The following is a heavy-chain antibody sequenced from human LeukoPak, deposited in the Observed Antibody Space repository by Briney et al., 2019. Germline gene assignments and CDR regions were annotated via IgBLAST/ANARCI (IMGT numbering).Heavy chain of an antibody. CDR3: ARLGGYYDPPGY. CDR2: IHYSGST. V-gene: IGHV4-39*01. J-gene: IGHJ4*02. Sequence: SETLSLTCTVSGGSISSSTYYWGWIRQPPGKGLEWIGSIHYSGSTYYNPSLKSRVTISVDTSKNQFSLKLNSVTAADTAVYYCARLGGYYDPPGYWGQGTLVIVSS. D-gene: IGHD3-22*01. CDR1: GGSISSSTYY.